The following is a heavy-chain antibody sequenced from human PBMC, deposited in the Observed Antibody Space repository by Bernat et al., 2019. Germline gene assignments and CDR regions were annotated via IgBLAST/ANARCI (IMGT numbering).Heavy chain of an antibody. Sequence: QVQLVESGGGVVQPGRSLRLSCAASGFTFSSYGMHWVRQAPGKGLEWVSVIYSGGSTYYADSVKGRFTISRDNSKNTLYLQMNSLRAEDTAVYYCARVDSSGYYISDYWGQGTLVTVSS. CDR2: IYSGGST. D-gene: IGHD3-22*01. V-gene: IGHV3-NL1*01. CDR1: GFTFSSYG. J-gene: IGHJ4*02. CDR3: ARVDSSGYYISDY.